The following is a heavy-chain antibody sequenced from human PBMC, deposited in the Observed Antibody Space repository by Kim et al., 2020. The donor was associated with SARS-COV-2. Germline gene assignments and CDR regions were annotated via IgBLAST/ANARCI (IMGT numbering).Heavy chain of an antibody. J-gene: IGHJ4*02. V-gene: IGHV1-18*01. D-gene: IGHD2-15*01. CDR3: ARTPSPHGSPQGSCVSGSCFHHDH. CDR1: GYTFVTYG. Sequence: ASVKVSCKASGYTFVTYGVSWVRQAPGQGLEWMGWISGYKGYTKYADNFRVRVTLTTDTATSTAYMELRSLTFDDTAVYYCARTPSPHGSPQGSCVSGSCFHHDHWGQGTLVTVSS. CDR2: ISGYKGYT.